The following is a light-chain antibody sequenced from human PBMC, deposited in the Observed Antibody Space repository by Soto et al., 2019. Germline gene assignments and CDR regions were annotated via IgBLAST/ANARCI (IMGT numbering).Light chain of an antibody. J-gene: IGKJ5*01. V-gene: IGKV1-39*01. CDR2: AAS. Sequence: DIQMTQSPSSLSASVGDRVTMTCQASQDIRNYLNWYQQKPGKAPKLLIYAASSLQSGVPSRFSGSGSGTDFTLTISSLQPEDFATYYCQQSYSTTITFGQGTRLEIK. CDR1: QDIRNY. CDR3: QQSYSTTIT.